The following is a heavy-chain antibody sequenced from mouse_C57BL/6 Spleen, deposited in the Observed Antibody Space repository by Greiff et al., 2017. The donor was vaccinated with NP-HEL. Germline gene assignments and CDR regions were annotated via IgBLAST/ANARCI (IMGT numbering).Heavy chain of an antibody. CDR3: ARGTYDFYAMDY. D-gene: IGHD6-5*01. V-gene: IGHV1-39*01. CDR1: GYSFTDYK. Sequence: EVKLMESGPELVKPGASVKISCKTSGYSFTDYKMNWVKQSNGKSLEWIGVINPNYGTTSYNQKFKGKATLTVDQSSSTAYMQLNSLTSEDSAVYYCARGTYDFYAMDYWGQETSVTVSS. J-gene: IGHJ4*01. CDR2: INPNYGTT.